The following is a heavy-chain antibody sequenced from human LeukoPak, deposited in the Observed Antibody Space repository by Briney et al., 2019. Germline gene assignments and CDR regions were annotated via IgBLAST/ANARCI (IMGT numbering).Heavy chain of an antibody. Sequence: ASVKVSCKASGGTFSSYGFSWVRQAPGQGLEWVGRVIPILGIANYAQKFQGRVTITADKSTSTGYMELSSLRSEDTAVYYCARTEYCSSTSCYTGPDYWGQGTLVTVSS. CDR2: VIPILGIA. CDR1: GGTFSSYG. V-gene: IGHV1-69*04. D-gene: IGHD2-2*02. CDR3: ARTEYCSSTSCYTGPDY. J-gene: IGHJ4*02.